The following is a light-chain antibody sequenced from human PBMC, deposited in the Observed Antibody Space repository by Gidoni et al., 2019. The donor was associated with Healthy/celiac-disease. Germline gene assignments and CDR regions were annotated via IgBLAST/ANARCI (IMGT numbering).Light chain of an antibody. Sequence: EIVLTQSPGTLSLSPGERATLSGRASQSVSSSYLAWYQQKPGQAPRLLIYGASSRDTGIPVRFSGSGSGTDFTLTISSLEPEDFAVYYCQRYGSSPRTFGQGTKVEIK. J-gene: IGKJ1*01. CDR3: QRYGSSPRT. CDR1: QSVSSSY. V-gene: IGKV3-20*01. CDR2: GAS.